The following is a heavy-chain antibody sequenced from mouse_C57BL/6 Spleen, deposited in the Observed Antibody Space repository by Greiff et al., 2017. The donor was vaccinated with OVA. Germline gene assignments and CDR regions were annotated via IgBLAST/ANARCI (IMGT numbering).Heavy chain of an antibody. CDR2: ISYDGSN. CDR3: ARDSTGCVSYDMDY. J-gene: IGHJ4*01. Sequence: VQLKESGPGLVKPSQSLSLTCSVTGYSITSGSYWYWIRQFPGNKLEWMGYISYDGSNNYNPSLKNRISITLDPSKNPFVLKLNSVTTEDKATDYCARDSTGCVSYDMDYWGKGTTVTVSS. D-gene: IGHD3-2*02. V-gene: IGHV3-6*01. CDR1: GYSITSGSY.